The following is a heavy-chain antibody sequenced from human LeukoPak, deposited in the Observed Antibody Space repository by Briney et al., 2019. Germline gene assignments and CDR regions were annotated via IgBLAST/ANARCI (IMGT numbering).Heavy chain of an antibody. Sequence: ASVKVSCKASGYTFTSYYMHWVRQAPGQGLEWMGIINPSGGSTNYAQKFQGRVTMTRDTSISTAYMELSRLRSDDTAVYYCAREEVLLWFGDSTYYFDYWGQGTLVTVSS. J-gene: IGHJ4*02. V-gene: IGHV1-2*02. CDR3: AREEVLLWFGDSTYYFDY. CDR2: INPSGGST. CDR1: GYTFTSYY. D-gene: IGHD3-10*01.